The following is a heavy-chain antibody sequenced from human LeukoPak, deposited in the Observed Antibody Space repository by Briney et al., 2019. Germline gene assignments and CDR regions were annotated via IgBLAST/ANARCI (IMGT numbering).Heavy chain of an antibody. J-gene: IGHJ4*02. Sequence: GGSLRLSCAASGFPFNKFGLHWVRQAPGKGLEWVAFIEDDGSTKYSPGSVEGRFTISRDNSKKTLYLQMNGLRPEDTALYYCARHISASGVPSHIDYWGQGTLVTVSS. CDR1: GFPFNKFG. CDR3: ARHISASGVPSHIDY. D-gene: IGHD2-21*01. CDR2: IEDDGSTK. V-gene: IGHV3-30*02.